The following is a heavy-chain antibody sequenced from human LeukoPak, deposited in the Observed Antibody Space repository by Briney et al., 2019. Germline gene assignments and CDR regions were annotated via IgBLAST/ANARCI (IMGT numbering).Heavy chain of an antibody. J-gene: IGHJ4*02. Sequence: VASVKVSCKASGGTFSSYAISWVRQAPGQGLEWMGGIIPIFGTANYAQKFQGRVTITADESTSTAYMELSSLRSEDTAVYYCARGKASTVTTPNFDYWGQGTLVTVSS. V-gene: IGHV1-69*13. CDR2: IIPIFGTA. D-gene: IGHD4-17*01. CDR1: GGTFSSYA. CDR3: ARGKASTVTTPNFDY.